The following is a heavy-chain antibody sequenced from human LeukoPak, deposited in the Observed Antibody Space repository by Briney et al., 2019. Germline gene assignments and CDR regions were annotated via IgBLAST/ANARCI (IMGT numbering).Heavy chain of an antibody. V-gene: IGHV1-18*01. CDR1: GYTFTNYG. J-gene: IGHJ3*02. CDR2: ISAYNGNT. D-gene: IGHD2-2*01. CDR3: ARAIVVVPAAVDAFDI. Sequence: ASVKVSCRASGYTFTNYGIIWVRQAPGQGLEWMGWISAYNGNTNYAQKLQGRVTMTTDTSTSTAYMELRSLRSDDTAVYYCARAIVVVPAAVDAFDIWGQGTMVTVSS.